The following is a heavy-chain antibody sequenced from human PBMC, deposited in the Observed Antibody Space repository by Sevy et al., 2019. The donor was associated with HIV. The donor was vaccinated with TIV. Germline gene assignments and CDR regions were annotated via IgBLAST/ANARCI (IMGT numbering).Heavy chain of an antibody. Sequence: ASVKVSCKASGFTFTSSAVQWVRQARGQRLEWIGWIVVGSGNTNYVQKFQERVTITRDMSTSTAYMELSSLRSEDTAVYYCAAGYCSSTSCYTDYYYGMDVWGQGTTVTVSS. CDR3: AAGYCSSTSCYTDYYYGMDV. V-gene: IGHV1-58*01. CDR1: GFTFTSSA. CDR2: IVVGSGNT. D-gene: IGHD2-2*02. J-gene: IGHJ6*02.